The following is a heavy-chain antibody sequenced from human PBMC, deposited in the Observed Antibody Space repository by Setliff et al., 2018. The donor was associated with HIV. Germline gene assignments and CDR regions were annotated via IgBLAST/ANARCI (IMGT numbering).Heavy chain of an antibody. V-gene: IGHV3-30*04. CDR1: GFTFSRYG. J-gene: IGHJ4*02. CDR3: ARDLSYDYDRSSDTFGY. CDR2: ISYDGSKK. Sequence: GGSLRLSCAASGFTFSRYGMHWVRQAPGKGLEWVAFISYDGSKKYDADFVKGRFTISRDKSKNTVYLQMYSLRAEDTAVYYCARDLSYDYDRSSDTFGYWGQGTLVTVSS. D-gene: IGHD3-22*01.